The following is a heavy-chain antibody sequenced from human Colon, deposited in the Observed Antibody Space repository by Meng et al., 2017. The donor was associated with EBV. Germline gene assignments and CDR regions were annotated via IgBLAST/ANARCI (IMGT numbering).Heavy chain of an antibody. Sequence: QVQLQESGPGLVKPSETLSLTCAVPGGSSSRSDWWSWVRQPPGKGLEWIGETSHSGSTDYSPSLKSRVTISLDKSKNQLSLKLNSVTAADTAVYYCASSDYYRSDYWGQGTMVTVSA. J-gene: IGHJ4*02. V-gene: IGHV4-4*02. CDR3: ASSDYYRSDY. CDR2: TSHSGST. D-gene: IGHD3-22*01. CDR1: GGSSSRSDW.